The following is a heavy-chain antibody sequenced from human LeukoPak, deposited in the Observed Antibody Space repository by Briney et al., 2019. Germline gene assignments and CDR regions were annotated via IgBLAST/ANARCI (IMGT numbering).Heavy chain of an antibody. CDR1: GGSISSSSYY. V-gene: IGHV4-39*07. D-gene: IGHD1-14*01. CDR3: AKYKAGDDEIFDY. CDR2: IYYSGRT. Sequence: PSETLSLTCTVSGGSISSSSYYWGWLRQPPGKGLEWIGTIYYSGRTYYNTALKSRVTITVDTSKYQYSLKLSSVTAADTAVDYCAKYKAGDDEIFDYWGQGTLVTVSS. J-gene: IGHJ4*02.